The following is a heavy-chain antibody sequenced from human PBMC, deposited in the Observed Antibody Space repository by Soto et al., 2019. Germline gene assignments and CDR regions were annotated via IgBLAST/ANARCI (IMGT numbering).Heavy chain of an antibody. Sequence: PSETLSLTCTVSGGSVSSGSYYWSWIRQPPGKGLEWIGYIYYSGSTNYNPSLKSRVTISVDTSKNQFSLKLSSVTAADTAVYYCARDHDFWSGYRFDYWGQGTLVTAPQ. CDR2: IYYSGST. CDR1: GGSVSSGSYY. J-gene: IGHJ4*02. D-gene: IGHD3-3*01. CDR3: ARDHDFWSGYRFDY. V-gene: IGHV4-61*01.